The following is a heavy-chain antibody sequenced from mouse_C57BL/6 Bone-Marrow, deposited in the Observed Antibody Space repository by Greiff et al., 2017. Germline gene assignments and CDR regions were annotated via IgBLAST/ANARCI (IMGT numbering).Heavy chain of an antibody. J-gene: IGHJ2*01. CDR2: IYPRSGNT. Sequence: VQLQQSGAELARPGASVKLSCKASGYTFTSYGISWVKQRTGQGLEWIGEIYPRSGNTYYNEKFKGKATLTADKSSSTAYMELRSLTSEDSAVYFCARIELDYDDVDYWGQGTTLTVSS. V-gene: IGHV1-81*01. D-gene: IGHD2-4*01. CDR3: ARIELDYDDVDY. CDR1: GYTFTSYG.